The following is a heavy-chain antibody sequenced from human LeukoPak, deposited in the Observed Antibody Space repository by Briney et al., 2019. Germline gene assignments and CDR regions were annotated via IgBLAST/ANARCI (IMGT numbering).Heavy chain of an antibody. J-gene: IGHJ4*02. D-gene: IGHD3-22*01. V-gene: IGHV4-31*03. CDR1: GGSISSGGYY. CDR3: ARGQRSYYYDSSGYFYFDY. Sequence: SETLSLTCTVSGGSISSGGYYWSWIRQHPGKGPEWIGYIYYSGSTYYNPSLKSRVTISVDTSKNQFSLKLSSVTAADTAVYYCARGQRSYYYDSSGYFYFDYWGQGTLVTVSS. CDR2: IYYSGST.